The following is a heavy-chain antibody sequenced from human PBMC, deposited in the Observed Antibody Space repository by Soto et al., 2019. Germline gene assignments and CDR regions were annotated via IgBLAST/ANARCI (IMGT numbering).Heavy chain of an antibody. J-gene: IGHJ3*02. D-gene: IGHD1-1*01. CDR2: MSHRGGT. V-gene: IGHV4-34*01. CDR3: ARVERGTATTVVDAFDI. CDR1: GGFVSSGSYY. Sequence: QVQLQQWGAGLLKPSETLSLTCAVYGGFVSSGSYYWSWIRQPPGKGLEWIGEMSHRGGTHFNPSLMSRGTISVDTSKSQCSLKISSVTAADTALYYCARVERGTATTVVDAFDIWGPGTMVTVSS.